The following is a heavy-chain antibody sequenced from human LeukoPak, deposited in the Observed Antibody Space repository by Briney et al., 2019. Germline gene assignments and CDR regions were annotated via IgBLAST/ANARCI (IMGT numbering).Heavy chain of an antibody. CDR2: FDPEDGET. D-gene: IGHD3-10*01. CDR1: GYTLTELS. V-gene: IGHV1-24*01. J-gene: IGHJ5*02. CDR3: ARIRMVRGVINWFDP. Sequence: ASVKVSFKVSGYTLTELSMHWVRQAPGKGLEWMGGFDPEDGETIYAQKFQGRVTMTRDTSISTAYMELSRLRSDDTAVYYCARIRMVRGVINWFDPWGQGTLVTVSS.